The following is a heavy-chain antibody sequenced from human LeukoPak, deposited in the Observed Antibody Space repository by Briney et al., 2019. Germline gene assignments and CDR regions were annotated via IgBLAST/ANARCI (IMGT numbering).Heavy chain of an antibody. CDR3: ARHESAVGALFH. CDR2: IYSSGST. V-gene: IGHV4-59*08. Sequence: SETLSLTCAVSGGTISRYYWSWIRQSPGKGLEWIGYIYSSGSTNSSPSLKSRVSISVDTSKNQFSLNVRSVTAADTAVYYCARHESAVGALFHWGQGILVTVSS. D-gene: IGHD1-26*01. J-gene: IGHJ4*02. CDR1: GGTISRYY.